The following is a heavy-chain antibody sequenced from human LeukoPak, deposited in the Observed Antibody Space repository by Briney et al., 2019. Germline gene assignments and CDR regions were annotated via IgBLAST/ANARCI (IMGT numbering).Heavy chain of an antibody. CDR1: GFTFSAYA. CDR2: IRGSGSGGGT. Sequence: GGSLRLSCTASGFTFSAYAMMWVRQAPGKGPEWVSAIRGSGSGGGTLYADSVKGRFTISRDNSKYTLFLQMNSLRAEDTAVYYCARDPYGDYIGAFDMWGPGTMVTVSS. D-gene: IGHD4-17*01. V-gene: IGHV3-23*01. CDR3: ARDPYGDYIGAFDM. J-gene: IGHJ3*02.